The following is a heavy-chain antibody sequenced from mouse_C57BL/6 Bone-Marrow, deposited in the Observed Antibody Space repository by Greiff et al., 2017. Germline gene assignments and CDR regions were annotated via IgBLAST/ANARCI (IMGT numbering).Heavy chain of an antibody. Sequence: QVQLKQPGAELVKPGASVKLSCTASGFTFTSYWMHWVQQRPGRGLEWIGRIDPNSGGTKYNEKFKSKATLTVDKPSSTAYMQLSSLTSEDSAVYYCARSRWLLPYYFDYWGQGTTLTVSS. CDR1: GFTFTSYW. CDR3: ARSRWLLPYYFDY. CDR2: IDPNSGGT. D-gene: IGHD2-3*01. J-gene: IGHJ2*01. V-gene: IGHV1-62-3*01.